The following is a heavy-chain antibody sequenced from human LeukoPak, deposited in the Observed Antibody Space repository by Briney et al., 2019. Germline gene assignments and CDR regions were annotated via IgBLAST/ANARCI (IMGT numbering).Heavy chain of an antibody. V-gene: IGHV4-4*02. Sequence: PSGTLSLTCAVSGGSISNSIWWRWVRQPPGKGLEWIGSIFYTGSTNYNPSLKRRVTISIDKSENQFSLKLSSVTAADTAVYYCARGLTIAAAGTDYFDYWGQGTLVTVSS. CDR2: IFYTGST. D-gene: IGHD6-13*01. CDR3: ARGLTIAAAGTDYFDY. J-gene: IGHJ4*02. CDR1: GGSISNSIW.